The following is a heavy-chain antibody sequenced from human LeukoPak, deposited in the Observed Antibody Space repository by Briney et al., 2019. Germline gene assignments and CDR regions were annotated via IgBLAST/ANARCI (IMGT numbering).Heavy chain of an antibody. CDR3: ARKMTTVTTGGAYFDY. CDR1: GGSFSGYY. V-gene: IGHV3-23*01. Sequence: ETLSLTYAVYGGSFSGYYWSWVRQAPGKGLEWVSAMGGSGGSTYYADSVKGRFTISRDNSKNTLYLQMNSLRVEDTAVYYCARKMTTVTTGGAYFDYWGQGTLVTVSS. J-gene: IGHJ4*02. D-gene: IGHD4-17*01. CDR2: MGGSGGST.